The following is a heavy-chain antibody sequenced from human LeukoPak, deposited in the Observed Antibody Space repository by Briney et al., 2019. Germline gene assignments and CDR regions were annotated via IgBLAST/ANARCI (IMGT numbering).Heavy chain of an antibody. J-gene: IGHJ4*02. CDR3: ARASWGYDFDC. CDR1: WFNITNYY. V-gene: IGHV3-53*01. Sequence: GGSLRLSCAASWFNITNYYMSWVRQAPGKGLEWVSVIYSGGTTYYADSVKGRFTISRDNSNSTVSLQMNSLRVDDTAVYYCARASWGYDFDCWGQGTLVTVSS. D-gene: IGHD7-27*01. CDR2: IYSGGTT.